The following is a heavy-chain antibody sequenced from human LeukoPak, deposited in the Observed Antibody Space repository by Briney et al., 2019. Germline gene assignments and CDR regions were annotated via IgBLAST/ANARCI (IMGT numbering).Heavy chain of an antibody. Sequence: GESLKISCKGSGYSFNYYWIAWVRQMPGKGLEWMGIIYPGDSNTRYIPSFQGQVTISADKSISTAYLQWSSLKASDTAMYYCARQGNYYDSSGYYFPDYWGQGTLVTVSS. CDR3: ARQGNYYDSSGYYFPDY. CDR2: IYPGDSNT. J-gene: IGHJ4*02. CDR1: GYSFNYYW. V-gene: IGHV5-51*01. D-gene: IGHD3-22*01.